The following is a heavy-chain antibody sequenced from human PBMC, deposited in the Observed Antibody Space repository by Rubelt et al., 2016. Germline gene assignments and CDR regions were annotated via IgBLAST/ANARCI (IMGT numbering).Heavy chain of an antibody. V-gene: IGHV4-31*03. D-gene: IGHD3-10*01. CDR2: IYYSGST. CDR1: GGSISSGGYY. J-gene: IGHJ5*02. Sequence: QVQLQESGPGLVKPSQTPSLTCTVSGGSISSGGYYWSWIRQHPGKGLEWIGYIYYSGSTYYNPSLESRVIIPVATSKNQFSLKLSALTAADTAVYYCAGKGTMGRGVIWSWFDPWGQGTLVTVSS. CDR3: AGKGTMGRGVIWSWFDP.